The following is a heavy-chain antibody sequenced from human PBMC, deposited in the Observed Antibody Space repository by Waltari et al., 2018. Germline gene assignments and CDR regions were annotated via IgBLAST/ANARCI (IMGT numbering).Heavy chain of an antibody. CDR1: GGSISSQY. J-gene: IGHJ3*02. CDR2: ISYSGST. V-gene: IGHV4-59*11. CDR3: ARGWGSSGGWEEENPHGFDS. D-gene: IGHD6-25*01. Sequence: QVQLQGSCPGLVKASETLSLTCTVSGGSISSQYWSWIRQSPGKGLEYIGHISYSGSTNYNPSLKGRVTIVLDTSENQFSLRLTSVTAADTAVYYCARGWGSSGGWEEENPHGFDSWGQGTTVTVSS.